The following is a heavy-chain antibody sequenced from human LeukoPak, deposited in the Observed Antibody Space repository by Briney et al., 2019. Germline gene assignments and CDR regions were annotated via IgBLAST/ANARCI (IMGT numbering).Heavy chain of an antibody. CDR1: GGTFSSYA. CDR3: ARAFNVRGVIAYCFDY. D-gene: IGHD3-10*01. V-gene: IGHV1-69*04. J-gene: IGHJ4*02. CDR2: IIPILGIA. Sequence: SVKVSCKASGGTFSSYAISWVRQAPGQGLEWMGRIIPILGIANYAQKFQGRVTITADKSTSTAYMELSSLRSEDTAVYYCARAFNVRGVIAYCFDYWGQGTLVTVSS.